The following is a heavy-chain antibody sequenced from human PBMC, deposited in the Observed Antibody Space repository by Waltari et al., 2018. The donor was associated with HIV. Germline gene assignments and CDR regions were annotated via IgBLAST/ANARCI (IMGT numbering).Heavy chain of an antibody. V-gene: IGHV3-74*01. CDR3: VKDRFGEYDC. Sequence: EVQLVESGGGSVQPGGPLRLSCADSGFSISTYWMHWVRQTPGKVLVWVAPIKEDAKRIDHAGAVRGRFTISRASAKITLFLQMNSLRDEDTAVYYCVKDRFGEYDCWGQGALVTVSS. CDR2: IKEDAKRI. CDR1: GFSISTYW. J-gene: IGHJ4*02. D-gene: IGHD3-10*01.